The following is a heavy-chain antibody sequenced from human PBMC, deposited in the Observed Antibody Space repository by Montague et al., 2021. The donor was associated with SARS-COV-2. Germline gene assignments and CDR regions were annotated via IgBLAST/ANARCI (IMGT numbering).Heavy chain of an antibody. CDR1: GFTFSSYA. CDR3: ARGRGVITFGGVIGYDAFDI. D-gene: IGHD3-16*02. CDR2: ISYDGNNK. J-gene: IGHJ3*02. Sequence: SLRLSCSASGFTFSSYAMHWVRQAPGKGLEWVAVISYDGNNKYYADSVKGRFTISRDNSKNTLYLQMNSLRAVDTAVYYCARGRGVITFGGVIGYDAFDIWGQGTMVTVSS. V-gene: IGHV3-30-3*01.